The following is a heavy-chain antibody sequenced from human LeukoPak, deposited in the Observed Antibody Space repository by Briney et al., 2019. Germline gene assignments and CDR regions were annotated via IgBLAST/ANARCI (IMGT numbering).Heavy chain of an antibody. CDR2: IWYDGSNK. CDR3: AKDPLYYDILTGPDY. D-gene: IGHD3-9*01. V-gene: IGHV3-30*02. J-gene: IGHJ4*02. Sequence: GGSLRLSCTASGFTFNNYGMHWVRQAPGKGLEWVAVIWYDGSNKYYADSVKGRFTISRDNSKNTLYLQMNSLRAEDTAVYYCAKDPLYYDILTGPDYWGQGTLVTVSS. CDR1: GFTFNNYG.